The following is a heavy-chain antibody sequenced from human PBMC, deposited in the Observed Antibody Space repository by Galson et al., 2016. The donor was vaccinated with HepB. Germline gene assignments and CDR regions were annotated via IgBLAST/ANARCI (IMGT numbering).Heavy chain of an antibody. J-gene: IGHJ4*02. Sequence: SLRLPCAASGFTFSTYWMTWVRQAPGKGLEWVANIKEDGSERYYADSVRGRFTISRDNAKNSLYLQMNSLRAEDAAVYYCAREPGYNYGFTWGYWGQGTRVTVSS. CDR1: GFTFSTYW. CDR2: IKEDGSER. V-gene: IGHV3-7*01. CDR3: AREPGYNYGFTWGY. D-gene: IGHD5-18*01.